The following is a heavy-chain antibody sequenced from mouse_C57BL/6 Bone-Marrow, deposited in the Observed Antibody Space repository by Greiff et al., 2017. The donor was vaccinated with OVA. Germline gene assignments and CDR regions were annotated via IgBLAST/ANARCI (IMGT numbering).Heavy chain of an antibody. J-gene: IGHJ4*01. CDR2: INPSSGYT. Sequence: VQLQQSGAELVRPGASVTLSCKASGYTFTSYTMHWVKQRPGQGLEWIGYINPSSGYTKYNQKFKDKATLTADKSSSTAYMQLSSLTSEDSAVYYCASAMDYWGQGTSVTVSS. V-gene: IGHV1-4*01. CDR1: GYTFTSYT. CDR3: ASAMDY.